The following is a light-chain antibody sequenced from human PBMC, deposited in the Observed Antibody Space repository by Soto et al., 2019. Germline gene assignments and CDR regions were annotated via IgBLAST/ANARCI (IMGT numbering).Light chain of an antibody. CDR1: QSISSY. CDR3: QQSYVPRGKT. CDR2: AAS. J-gene: IGKJ1*01. Sequence: DIQMTQSPSSLSASVGDRVTITCRASQSISSYLNWYQQKPGKAPKLLIYAASSLQSGVPSRFSGSGSGTDFTLTISSLQPEDFATYYCQQSYVPRGKTFGQGTKVEIK. V-gene: IGKV1-39*01.